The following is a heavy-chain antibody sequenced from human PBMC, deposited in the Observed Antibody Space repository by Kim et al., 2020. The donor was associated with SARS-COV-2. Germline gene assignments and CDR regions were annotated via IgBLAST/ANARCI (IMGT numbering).Heavy chain of an antibody. D-gene: IGHD6-13*01. CDR1: GYSFTSYW. V-gene: IGHV5-10-1*01. J-gene: IGHJ6*02. CDR2: IDPSDSYT. CDR3: ARLSFTNLAAAGTYYYYGMDV. Sequence: GESLKISCKGSGYSFTSYWISWVRQMPGKGLEWMGRIDPSDSYTNYSPSFQGHVTISADKSISTAYLQWSSLKASDTAMYYCARLSFTNLAAAGTYYYYGMDVWGQGTTVTVSS.